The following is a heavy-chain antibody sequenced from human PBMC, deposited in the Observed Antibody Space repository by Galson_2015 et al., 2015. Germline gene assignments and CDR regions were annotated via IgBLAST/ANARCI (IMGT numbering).Heavy chain of an antibody. V-gene: IGHV3-23*01. CDR3: AKGPLSGSYSYFDL. J-gene: IGHJ2*01. Sequence: SLRLSCAASGFTFSIYAMSWVRQAPGKGLEWVSSLSGLGETTYYAGSVQGRFTISRDNSKNMLFLQMNSLRAEDAAVYYCAKGPLSGSYSYFDLWDRGTLVTVSS. CDR2: LSGLGETT. CDR1: GFTFSIYA. D-gene: IGHD1-26*01.